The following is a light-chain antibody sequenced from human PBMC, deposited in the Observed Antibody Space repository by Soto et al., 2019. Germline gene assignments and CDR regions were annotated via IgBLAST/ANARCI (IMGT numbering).Light chain of an antibody. Sequence: DIVLTQSPATLSLSPGERATLSCWASQSVSTYLAWYQQKPGQAPRLLIYGASSRATGIPDRFTGSGSGTDFTLTISRLEPEDFAVFYCHQYGSSHQTFGQGTKVDIK. V-gene: IGKV3-20*01. CDR2: GAS. J-gene: IGKJ1*01. CDR3: HQYGSSHQT. CDR1: QSVSTY.